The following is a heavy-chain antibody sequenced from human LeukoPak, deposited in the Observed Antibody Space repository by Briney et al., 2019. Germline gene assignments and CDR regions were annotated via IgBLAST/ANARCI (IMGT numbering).Heavy chain of an antibody. CDR1: GGSVSSYC. CDR2: IYPSGTT. J-gene: IGHJ4*01. Sequence: PSESLSLTCSVSGGSVSSYCWSWIRQPAGKGLEWIGRIYPSGTTHYNPSLKSRVTMSVDTSKNQFSLKLTSVTAADAALYYCADDYGDWGQGTLVTVSS. V-gene: IGHV4-4*07. CDR3: ADDYGD. D-gene: IGHD4-17*01.